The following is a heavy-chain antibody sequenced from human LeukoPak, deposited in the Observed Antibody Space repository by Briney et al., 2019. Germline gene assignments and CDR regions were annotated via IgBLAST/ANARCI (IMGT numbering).Heavy chain of an antibody. CDR3: ARGSGWFDP. CDR2: IKQDGSDK. V-gene: IGHV3-7*01. Sequence: GGSLRLSCAASRLTFSSYWMSWVRQAPGKGLEWVANIKQDGSDKYYVDSVKGRFTISRDNAKNSLYLQMNSLRAEDTAVYYCARGSGWFDPWGQGTLVTVSS. J-gene: IGHJ5*02. CDR1: RLTFSSYW.